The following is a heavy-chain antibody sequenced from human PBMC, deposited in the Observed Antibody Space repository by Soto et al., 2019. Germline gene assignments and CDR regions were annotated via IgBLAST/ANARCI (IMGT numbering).Heavy chain of an antibody. CDR3: AKAPLMVDAIGYFDY. CDR2: ISGSGGST. V-gene: IGHV3-23*01. J-gene: IGHJ4*02. D-gene: IGHD2-8*01. Sequence: PGGSLRLSCAASGFTFSSYAMSCVRQTPGKGLEWVSAISGSGGSTYYADSVKDRFTISRDNYKNTLYLQMNSLRAEDTAVYYCAKAPLMVDAIGYFDYWGQGTLVTVSS. CDR1: GFTFSSYA.